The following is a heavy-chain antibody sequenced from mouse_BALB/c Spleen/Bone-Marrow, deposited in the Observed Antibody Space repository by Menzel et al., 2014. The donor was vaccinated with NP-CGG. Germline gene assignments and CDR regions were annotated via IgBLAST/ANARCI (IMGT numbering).Heavy chain of an antibody. CDR3: ARGLGYYSMDY. Sequence: DVQLVESGPDLVKPSQSLSLTCTVTGYSITSGYSWHWIRQFPGNKLEWMGYIHYSDITKYNPSLKSRISITRDTSKNQFFLQLNSVTTEDTATHYCARGLGYYSMDYWGQGTSVTVSS. V-gene: IGHV3-1*02. CDR1: GYSITSGYS. D-gene: IGHD4-1*01. J-gene: IGHJ4*01. CDR2: IHYSDIT.